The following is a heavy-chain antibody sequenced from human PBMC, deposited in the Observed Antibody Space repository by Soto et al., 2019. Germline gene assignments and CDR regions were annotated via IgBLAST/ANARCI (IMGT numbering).Heavy chain of an antibody. V-gene: IGHV6-1*01. CDR2: TYYRSKWYN. CDR1: GDSVSSNSAA. J-gene: IGHJ5*02. Sequence: SQTLSLTCAISGDSVSSNSAAWNWIRQSPSRGLEWLGRTYYRSKWYNDYAVSVKSRITINPDTSKNQFSLQLNSVTPEDTAVYYCARARSQSTIFGVVISRRDNWFDPWGQGTLVTVSS. D-gene: IGHD3-3*01. CDR3: ARARSQSTIFGVVISRRDNWFDP.